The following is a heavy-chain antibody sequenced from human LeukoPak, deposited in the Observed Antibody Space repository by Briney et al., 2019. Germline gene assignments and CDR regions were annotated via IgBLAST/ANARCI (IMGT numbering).Heavy chain of an antibody. D-gene: IGHD6-19*01. J-gene: IGHJ4*02. V-gene: IGHV4-59*01. CDR3: ARFSSGWYLRLFDY. CDR1: GGSISSYY. CDR2: IYYSGST. Sequence: TSETLSLTCTVSGGSISSYYWSWIRQPPGKGLEWIGYIYYSGSTNYNPSLKSRVTISVDTSKNQFSLTLSSVTAADTAVYYCARFSSGWYLRLFDYWGQGTLVTVSS.